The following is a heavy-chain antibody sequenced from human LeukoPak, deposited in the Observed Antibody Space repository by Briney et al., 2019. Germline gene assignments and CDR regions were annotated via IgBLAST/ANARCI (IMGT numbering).Heavy chain of an antibody. V-gene: IGHV4-34*01. CDR3: ARRFTSGSFDY. D-gene: IGHD3-22*01. CDR2: ISHSGNT. CDR1: GGWVRGLF. Sequence: PADTLALTGTGEGGWVRGLFWMWIVQPPGKRLEWIGEISHSGNTNYNPSLKSRATLSVDTSNNQLSLSLTSVTAADMAVYYCARRFTSGSFDYWGQGTLATVSS. J-gene: IGHJ4*02.